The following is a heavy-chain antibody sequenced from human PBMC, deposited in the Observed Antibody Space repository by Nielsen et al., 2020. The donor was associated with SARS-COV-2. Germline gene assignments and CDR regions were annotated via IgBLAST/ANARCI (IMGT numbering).Heavy chain of an antibody. CDR3: ASELVPGYYGMDV. CDR1: GFTFSSYG. V-gene: IGHV3-33*01. J-gene: IGHJ6*02. CDR2: IWYDGSNK. Sequence: GESLKISCAASGFTFSSYGMHWVRQAPGKGLGWVAVIWYDGSNKYYADSVKGRFTISRDNSKNTLYLQMNSLGAEDTAVYYCASELVPGYYGMDVWGQGTTVTVSS. D-gene: IGHD6-13*01.